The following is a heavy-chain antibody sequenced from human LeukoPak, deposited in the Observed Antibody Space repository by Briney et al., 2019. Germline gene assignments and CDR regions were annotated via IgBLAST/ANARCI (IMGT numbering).Heavy chain of an antibody. CDR3: ARVSSKATVRGLITKKNYFYYYMDV. J-gene: IGHJ6*03. V-gene: IGHV3-7*01. D-gene: IGHD3-10*01. Sequence: GGSLRLSCAGSGFPFSSHGMSWVRQAPGKGLEWVANIKQDGSEKYYVDSVKGRFTISRDNAKNSLYLPMNSLRAEDTAVYYCARVSSKATVRGLITKKNYFYYYMDVWGKGTTVTISS. CDR1: GFPFSSHG. CDR2: IKQDGSEK.